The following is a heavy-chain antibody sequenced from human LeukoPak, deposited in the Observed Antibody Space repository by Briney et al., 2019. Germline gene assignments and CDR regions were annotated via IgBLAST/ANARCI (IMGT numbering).Heavy chain of an antibody. V-gene: IGHV4-4*09. CDR1: RGSISGSIRSFY. D-gene: IGHD5-12*01. Sequence: SETLSLTCTVSRGSISGSIRSFYWSWLRQPPGRGLEWIGYISSSGSTNDNPSLRSRVTISVDASKNQFFLNLSSVSAADTAVYYCARIPLGYSGAYYFDYWGQGTLVTVSP. CDR3: ARIPLGYSGAYYFDY. J-gene: IGHJ4*02. CDR2: ISSSGST.